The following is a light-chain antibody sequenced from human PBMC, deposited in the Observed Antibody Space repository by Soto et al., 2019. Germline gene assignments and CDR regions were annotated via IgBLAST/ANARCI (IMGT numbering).Light chain of an antibody. Sequence: QSVLTQPPPVSGAPGQRVTISCTGSSSNIGAGYDVHWYHQLPGTAPKLLIYGNSNRPSGVPDRFSGSKSGTSASLAITGLQAEDEADYYCQSYDSSLSGWVFGGGTKLTVL. CDR2: GNS. CDR1: SSNIGAGYD. CDR3: QSYDSSLSGWV. J-gene: IGLJ3*02. V-gene: IGLV1-40*01.